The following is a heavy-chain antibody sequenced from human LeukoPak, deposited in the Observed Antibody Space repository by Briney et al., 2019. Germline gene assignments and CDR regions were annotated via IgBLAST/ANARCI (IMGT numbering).Heavy chain of an antibody. CDR1: GFTFSSYG. CDR2: IRYDGSDK. D-gene: IGHD6-19*01. CDR3: AKGGHSSGWPNWLDP. J-gene: IGHJ5*02. Sequence: GGSLRLSCAASGFTFSSYGMHWVRQAPGKGLEWVAFIRYDGSDKYLADFVKGRFTISRDNSNNTVYLQMNSLRTEDTAVYHCAKGGHSSGWPNWLDPWGQGTLVTVSS. V-gene: IGHV3-30*02.